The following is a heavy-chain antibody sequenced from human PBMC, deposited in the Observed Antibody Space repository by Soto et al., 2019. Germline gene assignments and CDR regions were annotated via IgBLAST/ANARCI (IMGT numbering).Heavy chain of an antibody. D-gene: IGHD2-2*01. Sequence: QVQLQQWGAGLLKPSETLSLTCAVYGGSFSGYYWSWIRQPPGKGLEWIGEINHSGSTNYNPSLKSRVTISVDTSKNQFSLKLSSVTAADTAVYYCANLPAAMSYYYYGMDVWGQGTTVTVSS. J-gene: IGHJ6*02. CDR2: INHSGST. CDR1: GGSFSGYY. V-gene: IGHV4-34*01. CDR3: ANLPAAMSYYYYGMDV.